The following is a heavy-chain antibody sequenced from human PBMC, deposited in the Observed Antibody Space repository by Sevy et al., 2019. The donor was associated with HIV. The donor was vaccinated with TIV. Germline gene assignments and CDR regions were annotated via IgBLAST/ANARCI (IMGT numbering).Heavy chain of an antibody. J-gene: IGHJ4*02. V-gene: IGHV3-21*01. Sequence: GGSLRLSCAASGFTFSNYRMNWVRQAPGKGLEWGSSISSSSNYIYYADSVKGRFTISRDKAKNSLYLQMNSLRAEDRAVYYCARGSAVLSATIWDGFDYWGQGTLVTVSS. CDR3: ARGSAVLSATIWDGFDY. D-gene: IGHD2-2*02. CDR2: ISSSSNYI. CDR1: GFTFSNYR.